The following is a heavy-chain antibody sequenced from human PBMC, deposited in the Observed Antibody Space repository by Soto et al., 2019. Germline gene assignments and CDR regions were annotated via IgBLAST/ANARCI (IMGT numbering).Heavy chain of an antibody. J-gene: IGHJ6*03. V-gene: IGHV3-49*03. CDR3: TRVGDSGYDYYYYYYMDV. D-gene: IGHD5-12*01. CDR1: GFTFGDYA. CDR2: IRSKAYGGTT. Sequence: GGSLRLSCTASGFTFGDYAMXWFRQAPGKGLEWVGFIRSKAYGGTTEYAASVKGRFTISRDDSKSIAYLQMNSLKTEDTAVYYCTRVGDSGYDYYYYYYMDVWGKGTTVTVSS.